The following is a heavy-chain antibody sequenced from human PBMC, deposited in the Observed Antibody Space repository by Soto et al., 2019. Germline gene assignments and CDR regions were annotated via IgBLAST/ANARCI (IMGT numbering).Heavy chain of an antibody. CDR1: GYTFTSYG. CDR3: APGGSSDGYGMDV. V-gene: IGHV1-18*01. CDR2: ISAYNGNT. Sequence: ASVKVSCKASGYTFTSYGISWVRQAPGQGLEWMGWISAYNGNTNYAQKLQGRVTMTTDTSAGTAYMELRSLRSDDTAVYYCAPGGSSDGYGMDVWGQGTTVTVSS. D-gene: IGHD3-16*01. J-gene: IGHJ6*02.